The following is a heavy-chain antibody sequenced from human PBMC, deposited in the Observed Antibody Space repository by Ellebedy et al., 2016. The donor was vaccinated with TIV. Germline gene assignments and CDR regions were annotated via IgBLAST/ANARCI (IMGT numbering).Heavy chain of an antibody. CDR1: GFTFSSYD. D-gene: IGHD2-2*02. V-gene: IGHV3-13*05. CDR2: IGTAGDP. J-gene: IGHJ2*01. CDR3: ARAYTSAWYFDL. Sequence: PGGSLRLSCAASGFTFSSYDMHRVRQATGKGLEWVSAIGTAGDPYYPGSVKGRFTISRENAKNSLYLQMNSLRAGDTAVYYCARAYTSAWYFDLWGRGTLVTVSS.